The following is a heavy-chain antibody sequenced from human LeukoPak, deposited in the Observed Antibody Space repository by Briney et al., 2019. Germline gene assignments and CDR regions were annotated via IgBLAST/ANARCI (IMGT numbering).Heavy chain of an antibody. CDR2: ISAYNGNT. Sequence: ASVKVSCKASGYTFTSYGISWVRQAPGQGLEWMGWISAYNGNTNYAQKLQGGVTMTTDTSTSTAYMELRSLRSEDTAVYYCARGVGSSGWYVLRNDAFDIWGQGTMVTVSS. V-gene: IGHV1-18*01. CDR3: ARGVGSSGWYVLRNDAFDI. J-gene: IGHJ3*02. CDR1: GYTFTSYG. D-gene: IGHD6-19*01.